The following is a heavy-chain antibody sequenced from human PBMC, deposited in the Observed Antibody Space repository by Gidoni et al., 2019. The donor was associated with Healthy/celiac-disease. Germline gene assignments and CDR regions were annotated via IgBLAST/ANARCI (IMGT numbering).Heavy chain of an antibody. CDR2: IYYSAST. Sequence: GGSISSGGYYWSWIRQHPGKGLEWIGYIYYSASTYYNPSLKSRVTISVDTSKNQFSLKLSSVTAADTAVYYCARVVCSGGSCYLDYWGQGTLVTVSS. V-gene: IGHV4-31*02. D-gene: IGHD2-15*01. CDR1: GGSISSGGYY. CDR3: ARVVCSGGSCYLDY. J-gene: IGHJ4*02.